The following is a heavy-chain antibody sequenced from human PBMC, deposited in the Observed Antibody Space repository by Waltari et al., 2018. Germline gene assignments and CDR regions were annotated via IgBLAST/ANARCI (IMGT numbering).Heavy chain of an antibody. CDR3: ATGEFNIRYFDY. CDR1: GYTLTELS. V-gene: IGHV1-24*01. J-gene: IGHJ4*02. CDR2: FDPEDVET. D-gene: IGHD3-9*01. Sequence: QVQLVQSGAEVKKPGASVKVSCKVTGYTLTELSMHGVRQAPGKGLEWMGGFDPEDVETIYAQKFQGRVTMTEDTATDTAYMELSSLRSEDTAVYYCATGEFNIRYFDYWGQGTLVTVSS.